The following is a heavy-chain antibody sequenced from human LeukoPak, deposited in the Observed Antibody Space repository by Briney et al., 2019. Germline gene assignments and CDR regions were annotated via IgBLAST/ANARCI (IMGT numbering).Heavy chain of an antibody. CDR1: GGSISSYY. CDR2: IYYSGST. V-gene: IGHV4-59*08. Sequence: SETLSLTCTVSGGSISSYYWSWIRQPPGKGLEWIGYIYYSGSTNYNPSLKSRVTISVDTSKNQFSLKLSSVTAADTAVYYCARASDSSSGYFDCWGQGTLVTVSS. J-gene: IGHJ4*02. D-gene: IGHD6-6*01. CDR3: ARASDSSSGYFDC.